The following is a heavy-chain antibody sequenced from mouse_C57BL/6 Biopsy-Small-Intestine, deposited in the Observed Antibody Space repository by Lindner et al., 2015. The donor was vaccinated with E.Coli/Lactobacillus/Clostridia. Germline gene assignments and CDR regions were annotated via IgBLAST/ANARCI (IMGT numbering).Heavy chain of an antibody. V-gene: IGHV5-17*01. CDR2: ISGSSSTI. J-gene: IGHJ2*01. D-gene: IGHD1-1*01. Sequence: VQLQESEGGLVKPGGSLKLSCTASGFIFGDHGMHWVRQAPEKGLEWVAYISGSSSTIFYADVLKGRFTISRDNAKNTLFLQMTSLRSEDTAIYYCARNYYGSGYDYWGQGTTLTVSS. CDR1: GFIFGDHG. CDR3: ARNYYGSGYDY.